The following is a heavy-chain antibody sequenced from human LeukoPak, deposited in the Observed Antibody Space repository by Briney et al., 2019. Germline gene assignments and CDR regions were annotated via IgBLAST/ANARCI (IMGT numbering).Heavy chain of an antibody. D-gene: IGHD1/OR15-1a*01. CDR1: GGSISSSSYY. Sequence: SETLSFTCTVSGGSISSSSYYWGWIRQPPGKGLDWIGNIYYSGSTYYNPSLKSRVTISVDTSNNQFSLKLTSVTAADTAVYYCARNNIGTRTYDYWGQGTLVTVSS. V-gene: IGHV4-39*01. J-gene: IGHJ4*02. CDR2: IYYSGST. CDR3: ARNNIGTRTYDY.